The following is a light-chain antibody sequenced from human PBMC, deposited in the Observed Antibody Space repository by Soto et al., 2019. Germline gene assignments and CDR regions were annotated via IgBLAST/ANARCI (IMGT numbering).Light chain of an antibody. Sequence: AVQMTQSPSSLSASVGDRVTITCRASQGIRNDLGWYQKKPGKAPKLLIYAASVLQSGVPSRFSGSGSGTDFTFTISSLQPEDSATYFCLQDWKYPRTFGGGTRVEIK. CDR1: QGIRND. J-gene: IGKJ4*01. V-gene: IGKV1-6*02. CDR2: AAS. CDR3: LQDWKYPRT.